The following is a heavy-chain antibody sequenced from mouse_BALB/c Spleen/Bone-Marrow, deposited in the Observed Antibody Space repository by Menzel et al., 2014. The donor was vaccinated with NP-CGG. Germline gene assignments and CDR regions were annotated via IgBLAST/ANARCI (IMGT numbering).Heavy chain of an antibody. CDR1: GFTFSDYY. J-gene: IGHJ4*01. CDR2: ISDGGSYT. CDR3: ARGGRGMDY. V-gene: IGHV5-4*02. Sequence: DVQLVESGGGLVKPGGSLKLSCAASGFTFSDYYMYWVRQTPEKRLEWVATISDGGSYTYYPDSVKGRFTISRDNAKNNLYLKMSSLKSEDTAMYYCARGGRGMDYWGQGTSVTVSS. D-gene: IGHD3-1*01.